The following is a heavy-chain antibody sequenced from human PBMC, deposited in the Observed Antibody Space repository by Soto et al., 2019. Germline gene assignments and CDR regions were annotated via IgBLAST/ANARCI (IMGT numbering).Heavy chain of an antibody. J-gene: IGHJ4*02. V-gene: IGHV3-53*04. CDR1: GFTVSSNY. D-gene: IGHD4-17*01. Sequence: EVQLVESGGGLVQPGGSLRLSCAASGFTVSSNYMSWVRQAPGKGLEWVSVIYSGGSTYYADSVKGRFTISRHNSKNTLDLQMNSLRAEDTAVYYCARVAKRYGDYEFFDYWGQGTLVTVSS. CDR3: ARVAKRYGDYEFFDY. CDR2: IYSGGST.